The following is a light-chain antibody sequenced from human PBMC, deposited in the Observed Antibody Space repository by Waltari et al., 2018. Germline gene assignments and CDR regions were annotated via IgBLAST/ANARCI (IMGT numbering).Light chain of an antibody. J-gene: IGLJ2*01. CDR3: SSYASSATVI. Sequence: QSALTQPASVSGSPGQSIPIPCSGTGNDGGGSHYFSWYQQHPSKVPQLVIYDVPNRPSGVSNRFSGSKSDNAASLTISGLQPEDEADYYCSSYASSATVIFGGGTKLTVL. CDR2: DVP. V-gene: IGLV2-14*03. CDR1: GNDGGGSHY.